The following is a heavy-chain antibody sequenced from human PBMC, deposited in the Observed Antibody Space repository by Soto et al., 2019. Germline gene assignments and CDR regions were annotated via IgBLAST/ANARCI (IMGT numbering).Heavy chain of an antibody. CDR3: ARDKGDYYGSGSRSAIDY. V-gene: IGHV1-18*01. CDR1: GYTFTSYG. D-gene: IGHD3-10*01. J-gene: IGHJ4*02. CDR2: ISAYNGNT. Sequence: QVQLVQSGAEVKKPGASVKVSCKASGYTFTSYGISWVRQAPGQGLEWMGWISAYNGNTNYAQKLQGRVTMTTDTATSTAYMELRSLRSDDTAVYYCARDKGDYYGSGSRSAIDYWGQGTLVTVSS.